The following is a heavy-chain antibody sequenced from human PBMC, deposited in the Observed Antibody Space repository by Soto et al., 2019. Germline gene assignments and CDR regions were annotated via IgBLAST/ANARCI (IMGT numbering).Heavy chain of an antibody. V-gene: IGHV4-34*01. CDR1: GGSFSGYY. J-gene: IGHJ4*02. D-gene: IGHD2-2*02. Sequence: SETLSVTCAVYGGSFSGYYWSWIRQPPGKGLEWIGEINHSGSTNYNPSLKSRVTISVDTSKNQFSLKLSSVTAADTAVYYCARGVLHCSSTSCYRDDYWGQGTLVTVSS. CDR3: ARGVLHCSSTSCYRDDY. CDR2: INHSGST.